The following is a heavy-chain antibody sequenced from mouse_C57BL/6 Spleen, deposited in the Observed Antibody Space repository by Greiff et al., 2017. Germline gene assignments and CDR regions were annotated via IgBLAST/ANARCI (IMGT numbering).Heavy chain of an antibody. CDR3: ARLLLRSPDY. CDR2: ISSGGSYT. J-gene: IGHJ2*01. D-gene: IGHD1-1*01. Sequence: EVKLVESGGDLVKPGGSLKLSCAASGFTFSSYGMSWVRQTPDKRLEWVATISSGGSYTYYPDSVKGRFTISRDNAKNTLYLQMSSLKSEDTAMYYCARLLLRSPDYWGQGTTLTVSS. V-gene: IGHV5-6*01. CDR1: GFTFSSYG.